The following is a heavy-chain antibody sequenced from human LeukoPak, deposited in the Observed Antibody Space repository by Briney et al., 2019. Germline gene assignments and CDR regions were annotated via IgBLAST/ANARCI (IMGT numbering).Heavy chain of an antibody. CDR2: IYYSGRT. J-gene: IGHJ6*02. Sequence: SETLSLTSIVSGDSISTNYWSWIRQPPGKGLEWIGYIYYSGRTNYNPSLKSRVTISVDMSKNQFSLKLSSVTAADTAVYYCARPNPSYYYGMDVWGQGTTVTVSS. V-gene: IGHV4-59*08. CDR3: ARPNPSYYYGMDV. D-gene: IGHD1-14*01. CDR1: GDSISTNY.